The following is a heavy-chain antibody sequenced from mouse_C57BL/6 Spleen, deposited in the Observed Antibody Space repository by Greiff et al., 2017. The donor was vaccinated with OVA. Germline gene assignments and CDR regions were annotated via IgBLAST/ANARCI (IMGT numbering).Heavy chain of an antibody. D-gene: IGHD4-1*01. CDR3: ARHRTGTGFAY. CDR2: ISGGGGNT. Sequence: SGGGLVKPGGSLKLSCAASGFTFSSYTMSWVRQTPEKRLEWVATISGGGGNTYYPDSVKGRFTISRDNAKNTLYRQMSSLRSEDTALYYCARHRTGTGFAYWGQGTLVTVSA. J-gene: IGHJ3*01. CDR1: GFTFSSYT. V-gene: IGHV5-9*01.